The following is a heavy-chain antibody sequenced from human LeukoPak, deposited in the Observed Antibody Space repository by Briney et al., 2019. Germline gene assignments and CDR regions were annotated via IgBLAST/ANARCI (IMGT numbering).Heavy chain of an antibody. CDR1: GFTFDDYG. CDR2: ISGSGGST. J-gene: IGHJ4*02. D-gene: IGHD2-21*02. CDR3: AKAPVGLTAIRRYYFDY. Sequence: PGGSLRLSCAASGFTFDDYGMHWVRQGPGKGLEWVSAISGSGGSTYYADSVKGRFTISRDNSKNTLYLQMNSLRAEDTAVYYYAKAPVGLTAIRRYYFDYWGQGTLVTVSS. V-gene: IGHV3-23*01.